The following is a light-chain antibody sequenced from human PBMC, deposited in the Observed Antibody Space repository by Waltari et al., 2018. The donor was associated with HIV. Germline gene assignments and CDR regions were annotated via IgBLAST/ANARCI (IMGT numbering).Light chain of an antibody. Sequence: DIQVTQSPSSLSASLGDRVVITCLASQAISTYLNWYQQKAGKAPVLLVYSASTLQSGAPSRFRGSGSGRDFTLSISGLQPEDFATYFCQQSYESAFNFGPGTK. CDR1: QAISTY. V-gene: IGKV1-39*01. J-gene: IGKJ3*01. CDR2: SAS. CDR3: QQSYESAFN.